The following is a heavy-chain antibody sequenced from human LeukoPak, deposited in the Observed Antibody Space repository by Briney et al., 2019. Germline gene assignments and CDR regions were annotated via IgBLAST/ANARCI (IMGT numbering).Heavy chain of an antibody. Sequence: PGGSLRLSCVASGFTFSSYWMTWVRQAPGKGLEWVAFIRYDGSNKYYADSVKGRFTISRDNSKNTLYLQVNSLRAEDTAVYYCAKDAHVYYYDSSGYSLWGQGTLVTVSS. J-gene: IGHJ4*02. CDR3: AKDAHVYYYDSSGYSL. D-gene: IGHD3-22*01. CDR1: GFTFSSYW. V-gene: IGHV3-30*02. CDR2: IRYDGSNK.